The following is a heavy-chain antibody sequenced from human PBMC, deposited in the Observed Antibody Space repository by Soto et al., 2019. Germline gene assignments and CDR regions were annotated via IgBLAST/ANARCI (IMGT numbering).Heavy chain of an antibody. D-gene: IGHD5-12*01. Sequence: GGSLRLSCAASGFTFSSYAMSWVRQAPGKGLEWVSAISGSGGSTYYADSVKGRFTISRDNSKNTLYLQMNSLRAEDTAVYYCAKDPWLPIGGLYYYYGMDVWGQGTTVTVSS. CDR1: GFTFSSYA. V-gene: IGHV3-23*01. CDR3: AKDPWLPIGGLYYYYGMDV. J-gene: IGHJ6*02. CDR2: ISGSGGST.